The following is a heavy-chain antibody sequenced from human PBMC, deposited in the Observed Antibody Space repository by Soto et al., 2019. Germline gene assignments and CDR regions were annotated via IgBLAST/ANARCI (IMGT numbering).Heavy chain of an antibody. CDR1: GGTFSSYT. Sequence: QVQLVHSGAEVKKPGSSVKVSCKASGGTFSSYTISWVRQAPGQGLEWMGRIIPILGIANYAQKFQGRVTITADKSTSTAYMELSSLRSEDTAVYYCARGGGYYQTFDYWGQGTLVTVSS. V-gene: IGHV1-69*02. CDR3: ARGGGYYQTFDY. CDR2: IIPILGIA. J-gene: IGHJ4*02. D-gene: IGHD3-22*01.